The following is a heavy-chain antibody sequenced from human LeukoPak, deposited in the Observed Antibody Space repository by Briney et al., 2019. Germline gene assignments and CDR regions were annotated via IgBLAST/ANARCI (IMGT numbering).Heavy chain of an antibody. CDR2: ISSSSTTI. D-gene: IGHD2-8*01. Sequence: GGSLRLSCAASGFTFSSYSMMWVRQAPGKGLEWVSYISSSSTTIHYADSVKGRFTISRDNAKNSVYLQMNSLRAEDTAVYYCARDAFGVGTGYMDVWGKGTTVTVSS. CDR3: ARDAFGVGTGYMDV. CDR1: GFTFSSYS. J-gene: IGHJ6*03. V-gene: IGHV3-48*01.